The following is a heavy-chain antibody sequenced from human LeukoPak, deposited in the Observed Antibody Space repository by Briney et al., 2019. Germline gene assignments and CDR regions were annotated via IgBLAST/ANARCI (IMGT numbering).Heavy chain of an antibody. D-gene: IGHD1-1*01. CDR3: AREGLTTIGVIDV. J-gene: IGHJ6*03. Sequence: KPSETLSLTCSVSGASIGSYYWIWIRQPPGKGPEWLGTIYYSVNTKYNSSLKSRVSILADTSNNQFSLRLSSVTAADTAVYYCAREGLTTIGVIDVWGKGTTVTVSS. CDR1: GASIGSYY. V-gene: IGHV4-59*01. CDR2: IYYSVNT.